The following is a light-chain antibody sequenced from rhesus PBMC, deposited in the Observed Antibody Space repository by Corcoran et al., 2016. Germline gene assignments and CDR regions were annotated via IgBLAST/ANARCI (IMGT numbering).Light chain of an antibody. CDR1: ENVNNY. Sequence: DIQMTQSPSSLSASVGDRVTITCRASENVNNYLNWYQQKPGKAPKLLIYKASTLQSWVPSRFSGSGSGTDYTFTISSLQPEDVATYYCQHGYGTPYSFGQGTKVEIK. J-gene: IGKJ2*01. CDR3: QHGYGTPYS. V-gene: IGKV1-74*01. CDR2: KAS.